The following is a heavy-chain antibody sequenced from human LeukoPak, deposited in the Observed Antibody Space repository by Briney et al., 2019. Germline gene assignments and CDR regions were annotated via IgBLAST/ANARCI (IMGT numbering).Heavy chain of an antibody. V-gene: IGHV4-38-2*01. D-gene: IGHD1-26*01. CDR2: IYHSGST. Sequence: PSETLSLTCAIPGYSISSDYYWGWIRQPPGKGLEWIGSIYHSGSTYYNPSLKSRVTMSVDTSKNQFSLKLSSVTAADTAVSYCASSSVGPTAQYYVDYWGQGTLVTVSA. CDR3: ASSSVGPTAQYYVDY. CDR1: GYSISSDYY. J-gene: IGHJ4*02.